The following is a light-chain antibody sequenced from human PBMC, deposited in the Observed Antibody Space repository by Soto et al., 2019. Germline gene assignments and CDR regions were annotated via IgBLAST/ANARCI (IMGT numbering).Light chain of an antibody. CDR1: QSISNY. J-gene: IGKJ4*01. V-gene: IGKV3-11*01. CDR2: DAS. CDR3: QQPSRRPPLT. Sequence: EIVLTQSPATLSLSPGERATLSCRASQSISNYLAWYQQKPGQAPRLLIYDASNRATGIPARFSGSGSGPDFTLSISSLESEDFAVYYCQQPSRRPPLTFGGGTKVEVK.